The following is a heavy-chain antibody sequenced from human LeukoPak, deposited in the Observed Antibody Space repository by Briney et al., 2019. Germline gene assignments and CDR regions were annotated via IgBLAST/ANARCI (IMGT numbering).Heavy chain of an antibody. V-gene: IGHV1-18*01. CDR3: ARDYESWHGGDGLNNWFDP. D-gene: IGHD4-23*01. Sequence: GASVKVSCKASGYTFTSYGISWVRQAPGQGLEWMGWISAYNGNTNYAQKLQGRVTMTTDTSTSTVYMELSSLRSGDTAVYYCARDYESWHGGDGLNNWFDPWGQGTLVTVSS. J-gene: IGHJ5*02. CDR2: ISAYNGNT. CDR1: GYTFTSYG.